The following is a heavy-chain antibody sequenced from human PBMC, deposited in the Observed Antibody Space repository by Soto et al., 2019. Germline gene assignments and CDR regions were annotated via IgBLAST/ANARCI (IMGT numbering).Heavy chain of an antibody. CDR3: ARGLAAAGTHWFDP. D-gene: IGHD6-13*01. CDR2: IYYSGST. J-gene: IGHJ5*02. V-gene: IGHV4-31*03. CDR1: GGSISSGGYY. Sequence: PSETLSLTCTVSGGSISSGGYYWSWIRQHPGKGLEWIGYIYYSGSTYYNPSLKSRVTISVDTPKNQFSLKLSSVTAADTAVYYCARGLAAAGTHWFDPWGQGTLVTVSS.